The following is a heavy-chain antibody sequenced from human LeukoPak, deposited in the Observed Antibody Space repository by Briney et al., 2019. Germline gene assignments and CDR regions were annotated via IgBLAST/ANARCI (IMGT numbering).Heavy chain of an antibody. CDR1: GYTFTSYD. Sequence: ASVKVSCKASGYTFTSYDINWVRQATGQGLEWMGWMNPNSGNTGYAQKFQGRVTMTRNTSISTAYMELSSLRSEDTAVYYCASASDTAMVIGYWGQGTLVTVSS. D-gene: IGHD5-18*01. V-gene: IGHV1-8*01. J-gene: IGHJ4*02. CDR2: MNPNSGNT. CDR3: ASASDTAMVIGY.